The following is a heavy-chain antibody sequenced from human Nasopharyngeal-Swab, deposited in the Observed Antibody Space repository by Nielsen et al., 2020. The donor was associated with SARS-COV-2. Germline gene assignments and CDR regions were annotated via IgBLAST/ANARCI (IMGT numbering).Heavy chain of an antibody. V-gene: IGHV3-30-3*01. D-gene: IGHD3-22*01. CDR3: ASPPPDSSGYYYGFHY. CDR1: GFPFSSSA. J-gene: IGHJ4*02. CDR2: ISYDGSNK. Sequence: SLKISSAASGFPFSSSAMPWVRQAPGKGLEWVAVISYDGSNKYFADSVKGRFTISRDNSKNTLYLQMNSLRAEDTAVYYCASPPPDSSGYYYGFHYWGRGTLVTVSS.